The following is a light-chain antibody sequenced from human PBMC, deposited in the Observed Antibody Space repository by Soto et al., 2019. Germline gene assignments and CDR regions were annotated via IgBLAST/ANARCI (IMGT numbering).Light chain of an antibody. CDR3: CSYAGSNNYV. V-gene: IGLV2-8*01. Sequence: QSALTQSPSASGSPGQSVTISCTGTSSDVGGYKYVSWFQQHPGKAPKLMICEVSKRPSGVPDRFSGSRSGNTASLTVSGLQAEDEADYYCCSYAGSNNYVFGTGTKLTVL. CDR1: SSDVGGYKY. CDR2: EVS. J-gene: IGLJ1*01.